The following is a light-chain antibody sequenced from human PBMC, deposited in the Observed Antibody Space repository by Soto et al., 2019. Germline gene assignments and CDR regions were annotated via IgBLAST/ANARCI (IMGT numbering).Light chain of an antibody. Sequence: QSALTQPASVSGSPGQSITISCTGTSSDVGDYNYVSWYQQHPGKAPKLMIYEVNNRPSGVSNRFSGSKSGDTASLTISGLQAEDEAYYYCSSYTRSNTYVFGTGTKVTVL. CDR3: SSYTRSNTYV. J-gene: IGLJ1*01. CDR1: SSDVGDYNY. V-gene: IGLV2-14*01. CDR2: EVN.